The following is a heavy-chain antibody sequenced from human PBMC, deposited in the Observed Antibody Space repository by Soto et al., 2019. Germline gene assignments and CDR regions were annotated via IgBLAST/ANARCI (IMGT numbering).Heavy chain of an antibody. V-gene: IGHV1-2*04. CDR3: ARAQGHADLVATIFAFDI. J-gene: IGHJ3*02. D-gene: IGHD5-12*01. CDR1: GYTFTGYY. Sequence: ASVKVSCKASGYTFTGYYMHWVRQAPGQGLEWMGWNNPNSGGTNYAQKFQGWVTMTRDTSISTAYMELSRLRSDDTAVYYCARAQGHADLVATIFAFDIWGQGTMVTVSS. CDR2: NNPNSGGT.